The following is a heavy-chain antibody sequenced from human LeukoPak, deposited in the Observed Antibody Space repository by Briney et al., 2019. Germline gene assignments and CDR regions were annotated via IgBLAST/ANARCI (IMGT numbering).Heavy chain of an antibody. CDR1: GFTFSSNY. J-gene: IGHJ6*02. CDR3: ARDCRRCYHYYYGMDV. Sequence: GGSLRLSCAASGFTFSSNYMSWVRQAPGKGLEWVSVIYSGGSTYYADSVKGRFTISRDNSKNTLYLQMNSLRAEDTAVYYCARDCRRCYHYYYGMDVWGQGTTVTVSS. D-gene: IGHD5-24*01. CDR2: IYSGGST. V-gene: IGHV3-53*01.